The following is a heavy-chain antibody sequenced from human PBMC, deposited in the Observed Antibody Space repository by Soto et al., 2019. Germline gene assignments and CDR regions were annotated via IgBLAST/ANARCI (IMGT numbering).Heavy chain of an antibody. CDR2: IYDSGNT. D-gene: IGHD5-12*01. J-gene: IGHJ5*02. CDR1: GGSISSYY. V-gene: IGHV4-59*06. CDR3: AREEGGGYDHRWFDP. Sequence: ASETLSLTCPVSGGSISSYYWSWIRQHPGKGLEWIGYIYDSGNTYYNPSLKSRVTISVDTSKNQFSLKLSSVTAADTAVYYCAREEGGGYDHRWFDPWGQGALVTVSS.